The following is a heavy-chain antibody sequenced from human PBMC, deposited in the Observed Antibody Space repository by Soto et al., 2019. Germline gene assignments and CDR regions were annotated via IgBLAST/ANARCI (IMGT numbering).Heavy chain of an antibody. D-gene: IGHD3-3*01. CDR2: ISYDGSNK. V-gene: IGHV3-30-3*01. J-gene: IGHJ4*02. Sequence: QVQLVESGGGVVQPGRSLRLSCAPSGFTFSNYAMHWVRQAPGKGLEWVAVISYDGSNKYYADSVKGRFTISIDNSKNTLYLQMNSLRAEDTAVYYCARDKRDLRFLEWSYYFDYWGQGTLVTVSS. CDR3: ARDKRDLRFLEWSYYFDY. CDR1: GFTFSNYA.